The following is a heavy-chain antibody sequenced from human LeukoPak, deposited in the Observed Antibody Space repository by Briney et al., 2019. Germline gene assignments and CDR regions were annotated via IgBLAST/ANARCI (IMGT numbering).Heavy chain of an antibody. Sequence: GGSLRLSCAASGFTVNNAWMGWVRQAPGKGLEWVGRVKSKTDGGATDYAAPVKGRLTISRDESKNTLFLQMNSLKTEDTAVYFSTIGYIAVASPRDYCGQRTLGTVSS. V-gene: IGHV3-15*01. D-gene: IGHD6-19*01. CDR1: GFTVNNAW. J-gene: IGHJ4*02. CDR3: TIGYIAVASPRDY. CDR2: VKSKTDGGAT.